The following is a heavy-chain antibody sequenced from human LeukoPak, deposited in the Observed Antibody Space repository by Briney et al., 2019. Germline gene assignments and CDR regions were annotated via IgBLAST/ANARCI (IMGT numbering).Heavy chain of an antibody. Sequence: PSETLSLTCTVSGGFINSYYWSWIPQPAGKGLEWSGRVYTSGITNYNPSLKSRITMSVDTSNNQFSLKLTSVTAADTAVYYCARHNGFDRGYYYYMDVWGKGTTVTVSS. CDR1: GGFINSYY. CDR2: VYTSGIT. J-gene: IGHJ6*03. D-gene: IGHD3-9*01. CDR3: ARHNGFDRGYYYYMDV. V-gene: IGHV4-4*07.